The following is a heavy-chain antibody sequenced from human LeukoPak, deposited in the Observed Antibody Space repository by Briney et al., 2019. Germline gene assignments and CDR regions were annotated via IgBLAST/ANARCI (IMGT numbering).Heavy chain of an antibody. J-gene: IGHJ5*02. CDR3: ARGLPSYSGSRREGFDP. V-gene: IGHV4-34*01. Sequence: PSETLSLTCAVYGGSFSGYYWSWIRQPPGKGLEWIGEINHTGSTNYNSSLKSRVTISLDTSKNQFSLKLSSVTAADTAVYYCARGLPSYSGSRREGFDPWGQGTLVTVSP. D-gene: IGHD3-10*01. CDR2: INHTGST. CDR1: GGSFSGYY.